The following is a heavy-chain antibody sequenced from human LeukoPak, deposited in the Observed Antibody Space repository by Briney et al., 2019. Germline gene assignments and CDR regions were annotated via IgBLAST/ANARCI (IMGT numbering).Heavy chain of an antibody. CDR1: GFTFSSYW. CDR2: INHSRST. D-gene: IGHD3-10*01. Sequence: GSLRLSCAASGFTFSSYWMSWIRQPPGKGPEWIGEINHSRSTNYNPSLKSRVTMSVDTSKNQFSLKLSSVTAADTAMCYCARGRAVRRVIRMYCFDYWGQGTLVTVSS. CDR3: ARGRAVRRVIRMYCFDY. V-gene: IGHV4-34*01. J-gene: IGHJ4*02.